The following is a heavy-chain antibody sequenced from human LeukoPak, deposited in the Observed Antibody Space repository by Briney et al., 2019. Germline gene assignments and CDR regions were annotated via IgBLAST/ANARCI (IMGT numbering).Heavy chain of an antibody. V-gene: IGHV3-30*18. CDR2: ISYDGRNK. Sequence: GGSLRLSCAASGFTFSSYWMSWVRQAPGKGLEWVAVISYDGRNKYHTDSVKGRFTISRDNSKNTLYVQMNSLRDEDTAVYYCAKGSLYGDYLYNYYGMDVWGQGTTVTVSS. D-gene: IGHD4-17*01. J-gene: IGHJ6*02. CDR3: AKGSLYGDYLYNYYGMDV. CDR1: GFTFSSYW.